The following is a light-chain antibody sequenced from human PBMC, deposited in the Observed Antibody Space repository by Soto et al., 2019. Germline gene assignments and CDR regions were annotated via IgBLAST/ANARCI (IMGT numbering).Light chain of an antibody. V-gene: IGKV1-33*01. CDR2: DAS. J-gene: IGKJ4*01. Sequence: DIPMTQSPSSLSASVGDRVTITCQASQDISNYLNWYQQKPGKAPKLLIYDASNLETGVPSRFSGSGSGTDFTFTISNLQPEDIATYYCQQYDNLPLTFGGGTKVEIK. CDR3: QQYDNLPLT. CDR1: QDISNY.